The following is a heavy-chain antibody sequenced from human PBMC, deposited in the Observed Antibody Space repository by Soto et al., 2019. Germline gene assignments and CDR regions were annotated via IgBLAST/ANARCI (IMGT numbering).Heavy chain of an antibody. Sequence: ASVKVSCKASGYTFTGYYMHWGRQAPGQGLEWMGWINPNSGGTNYAQKFQGWVTMTRDTSISTAYMELSRLRSDDTAVYYCAMTGSSGYPSSDAFDIWGQGTMVTVSS. CDR3: AMTGSSGYPSSDAFDI. V-gene: IGHV1-2*04. J-gene: IGHJ3*02. CDR1: GYTFTGYY. CDR2: INPNSGGT. D-gene: IGHD3-22*01.